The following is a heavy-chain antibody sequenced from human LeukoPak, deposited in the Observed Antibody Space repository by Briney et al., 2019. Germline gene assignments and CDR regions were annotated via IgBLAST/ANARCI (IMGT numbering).Heavy chain of an antibody. V-gene: IGHV4-59*01. D-gene: IGHD6-13*01. CDR2: IYYSGST. J-gene: IGHJ4*02. CDR3: AREASANIFDY. CDR1: GGSISSYY. Sequence: SETLSLTCTVSGGSISSYYWSWIRQPPGKGLEWIGYIYYSGSTNYNPSLKSRVTISVDTSKNQFSLKLSPVTAADTAVYYCAREASANIFDYWGQGTLVTVSS.